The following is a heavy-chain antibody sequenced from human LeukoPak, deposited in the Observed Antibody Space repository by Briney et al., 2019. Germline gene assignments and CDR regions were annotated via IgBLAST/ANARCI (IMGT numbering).Heavy chain of an antibody. CDR3: ARGEILRFLEWSSALDMGV. CDR1: GYTFTGYY. D-gene: IGHD3-3*01. CDR2: INPNSGGT. Sequence: ASVKVSCKASGYTFTGYYMHWVRQAPGQELEWMGWINPNSGGTNYAQKFQGRVTMTRGTSISTAYMELSRLRSDDTAVYYCARGEILRFLEWSSALDMGVWGKGTTVTVSS. V-gene: IGHV1-2*02. J-gene: IGHJ6*03.